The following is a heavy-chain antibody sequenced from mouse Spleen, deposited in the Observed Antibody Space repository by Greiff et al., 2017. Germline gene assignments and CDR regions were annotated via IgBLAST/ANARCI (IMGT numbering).Heavy chain of an antibody. CDR3: TKIGGLRPYAMDY. Sequence: QVQLQQSGAELVRPGASVTLSCKASGYTFTDYEMHWVKQTPVHGLEWIGAIDPETGGTAYNQKFKGKAILTADKSSSTAYMELRCLTSEDSAVYYCTKIGGLRPYAMDYWGQGTSVTVSS. CDR2: IDPETGGT. CDR1: GYTFTDYE. V-gene: IGHV1-15*01. D-gene: IGHD2-4*01. J-gene: IGHJ4*01.